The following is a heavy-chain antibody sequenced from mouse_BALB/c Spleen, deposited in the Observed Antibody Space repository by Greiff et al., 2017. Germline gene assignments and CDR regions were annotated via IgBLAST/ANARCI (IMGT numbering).Heavy chain of an antibody. CDR1: GFTFSDAW. CDR2: IRSKANSHAT. D-gene: IGHD2-14*01. Sequence: EVKVEESGGGLVQPGGSMKLSCAASGFTFSDAWMDWVRQSPEKGLEWVAEIRSKANSHATYYAESVKGRFTISRDDSKSSVYLQMNSLRAEDTGIYYCTRHYRYGPWYFDVWGAGTTVTVAS. V-gene: IGHV6-6*01. CDR3: TRHYRYGPWYFDV. J-gene: IGHJ1*01.